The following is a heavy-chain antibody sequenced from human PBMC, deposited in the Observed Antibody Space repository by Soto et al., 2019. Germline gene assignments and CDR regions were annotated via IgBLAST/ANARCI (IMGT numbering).Heavy chain of an antibody. D-gene: IGHD1-26*01. CDR2: ISYDGSNK. Sequence: QVQLVESGGGVVQPGRSLRLSCAASGFTFSSYAMHWVRQAPGKGLEWVAVISYDGSNKYYADSVKGRFTISRDNSKNTLYLQMNSLRAEDTAVYYCARDLSSGSYGGGYWGQGTLVTVSS. J-gene: IGHJ4*02. V-gene: IGHV3-30-3*01. CDR1: GFTFSSYA. CDR3: ARDLSSGSYGGGY.